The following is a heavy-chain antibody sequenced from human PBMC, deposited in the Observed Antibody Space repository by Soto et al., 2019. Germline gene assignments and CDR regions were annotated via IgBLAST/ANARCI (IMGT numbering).Heavy chain of an antibody. Sequence: PGGSLRLSCAASGFTFSSYAMSWVRQAPGKGLERVSAISGSGGSTYYADSVKGRFTISRDNSKNTLFLQMNSLRAEDTAVYYCANIGAKNYYGSGSYYNVDYWGQGTLVTVSS. V-gene: IGHV3-23*01. CDR1: GFTFSSYA. J-gene: IGHJ4*02. CDR3: ANIGAKNYYGSGSYYNVDY. D-gene: IGHD3-10*01. CDR2: ISGSGGST.